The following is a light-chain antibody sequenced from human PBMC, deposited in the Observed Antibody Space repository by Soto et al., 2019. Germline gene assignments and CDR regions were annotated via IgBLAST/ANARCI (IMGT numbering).Light chain of an antibody. CDR1: LSVSSA. CDR2: DAS. CDR3: PQYNKWPRT. Sequence: EIVLTQSAGTLSLNPGERATRSSRASLSVSSALAWYQQKAGRPPRLRIYDASSRATGIPARCSGSGSGTDFTLTISSLQSPDFAVYYCPQYNKWPRTFGQGTKV. V-gene: IGKV3-15*01. J-gene: IGKJ1*01.